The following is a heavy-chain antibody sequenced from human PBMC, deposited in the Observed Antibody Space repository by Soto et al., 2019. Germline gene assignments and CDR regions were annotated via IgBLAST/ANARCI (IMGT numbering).Heavy chain of an antibody. J-gene: IGHJ3*02. D-gene: IGHD2-2*01. CDR3: ARIPRVVPAAHDAFDI. CDR1: GGSISSYY. Sequence: SETLSLTCTVSGGSISSYYWSWIRQPPGKGLEWIGYIYYSGSTNYNPSLKSRVTISVDTSKNQFSLKLSSVTAADTAVYYCARIPRVVPAAHDAFDIWGQGTMVTVSS. CDR2: IYYSGST. V-gene: IGHV4-59*01.